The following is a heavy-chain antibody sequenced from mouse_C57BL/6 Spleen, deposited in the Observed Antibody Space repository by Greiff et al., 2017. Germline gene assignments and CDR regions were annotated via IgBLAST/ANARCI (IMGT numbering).Heavy chain of an antibody. CDR1: GYTFTSYW. Sequence: VQLQQPGAELVKPGASVKMSCKASGYTFTSYWITWVKQRPGQGLEWIGDIYPGSGSTNYNEKFKSKATLTVDTSSSTAYMQLSSLTYEDSAVYYCARRGRGRDWGQGTTLTVAS. J-gene: IGHJ2*01. V-gene: IGHV1-55*01. D-gene: IGHD3-3*01. CDR3: ARRGRGRD. CDR2: IYPGSGST.